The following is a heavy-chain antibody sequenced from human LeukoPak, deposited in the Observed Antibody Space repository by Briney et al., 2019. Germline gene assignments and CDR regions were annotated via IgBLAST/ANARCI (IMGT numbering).Heavy chain of an antibody. CDR1: GFTFSTYG. J-gene: IGHJ4*02. Sequence: GGSLRLSCAASGFTFSTYGMAWARQPPGRGLEWVSAISGNTGGIYYSDSVRGRFTISRDDSKSTLYLQMSSLRVEDTAIYYCANLPIVGAADYWGQGTLVTVSS. CDR3: ANLPIVGAADY. CDR2: ISGNTGGI. V-gene: IGHV3-23*01. D-gene: IGHD1-26*01.